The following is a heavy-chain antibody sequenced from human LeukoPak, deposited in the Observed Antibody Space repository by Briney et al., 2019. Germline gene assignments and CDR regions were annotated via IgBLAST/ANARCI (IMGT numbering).Heavy chain of an antibody. CDR3: ARLSSGSSKPAFDY. D-gene: IGHD3-10*01. CDR2: IYPDDSDT. J-gene: IGHJ4*02. Sequence: GESLNISCKGFGYSFTSYWIGWVRQMPGKGLEWMGIIYPDDSDTRYSPSFQGQVTISADKSISTAYLQWSSLKVSDTAMYYCARLSSGSSKPAFDYWGQGTLVTVSS. V-gene: IGHV5-51*01. CDR1: GYSFTSYW.